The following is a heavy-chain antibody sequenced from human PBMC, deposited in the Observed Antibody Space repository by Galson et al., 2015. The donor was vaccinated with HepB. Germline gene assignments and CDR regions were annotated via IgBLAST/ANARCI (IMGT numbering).Heavy chain of an antibody. D-gene: IGHD1-26*01. Sequence: SLRLSCAASGFTFSSYGMHWVRQAPGKGLEWVAVISYDGSNKYYADSVKGRFTISRDNSKNTLYLQMNSLRAEDTAVYYCAKEKWELPDYYYYYYMDVWGKGITVTVSS. CDR2: ISYDGSNK. CDR3: AKEKWELPDYYYYYYMDV. J-gene: IGHJ6*03. CDR1: GFTFSSYG. V-gene: IGHV3-30*18.